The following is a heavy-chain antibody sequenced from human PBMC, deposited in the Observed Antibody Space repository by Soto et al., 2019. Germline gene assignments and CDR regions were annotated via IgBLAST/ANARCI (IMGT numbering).Heavy chain of an antibody. CDR1: GFICSSYD. D-gene: IGHD3-16*01. J-gene: IGHJ4*02. V-gene: IGHV3-23*01. CDR2: ILVGGST. Sequence: GGSLRLSCAVSGFICSSYDMSWVRQAPGKGLEWVSTILVGGSTHYEDSVKGRFTISRDNSHNTLYLQVHSLTAEDTAVYYCAKDRRAGGNSAFYFDFWGQGAQVTVSS. CDR3: AKDRRAGGNSAFYFDF.